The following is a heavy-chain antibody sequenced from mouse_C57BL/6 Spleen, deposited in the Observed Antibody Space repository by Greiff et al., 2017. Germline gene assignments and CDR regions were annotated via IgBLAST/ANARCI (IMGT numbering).Heavy chain of an antibody. Sequence: VQLKESGPELVKPGASVKISCKASGYSFTDYNMNWVKQSNGKSLEWIGVINPNYGTTSYNQKFKGKATLTVDQSSSTAYMQLNSLTSEDSAVYYCARGTYGSSYGFAYWGQGTLVTVSA. J-gene: IGHJ3*01. CDR1: GYSFTDYN. D-gene: IGHD1-1*01. V-gene: IGHV1-39*01. CDR3: ARGTYGSSYGFAY. CDR2: INPNYGTT.